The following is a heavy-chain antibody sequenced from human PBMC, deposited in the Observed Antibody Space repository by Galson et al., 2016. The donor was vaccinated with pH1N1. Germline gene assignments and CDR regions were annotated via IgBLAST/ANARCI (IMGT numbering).Heavy chain of an antibody. CDR2: INQDGSVN. CDR3: ARKVGDY. Sequence: SLRLSCAASGFTFSNYWMSWVRQAPGKGLEWVVNINQDGSVNYYIDSVKGRFTISRDSAKNSLYQQMNSLRAEDTAVYYCARKVGDYWGQGTLVTVSS. J-gene: IGHJ4*02. CDR1: GFTFSNYW. V-gene: IGHV3-7*01.